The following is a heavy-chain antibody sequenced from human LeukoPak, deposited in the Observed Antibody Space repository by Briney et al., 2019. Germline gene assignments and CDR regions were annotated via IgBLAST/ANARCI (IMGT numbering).Heavy chain of an antibody. D-gene: IGHD6-6*01. V-gene: IGHV3-74*01. CDR1: RFTFSSYW. J-gene: IGHJ4*02. CDR3: AREEYSSSPFDY. Sequence: PGGSLRLSCAASRFTFSSYWMHWVRQAPGKGLVWVSRINSDGSSTSYADSVKGRFTISRDNAKNTLYLQMNSLRAEDTAVYYCAREEYSSSPFDYWGQGTLVTVSS. CDR2: INSDGSST.